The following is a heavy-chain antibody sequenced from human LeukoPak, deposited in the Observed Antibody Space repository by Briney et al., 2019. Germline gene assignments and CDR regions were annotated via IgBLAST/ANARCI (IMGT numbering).Heavy chain of an antibody. J-gene: IGHJ3*02. Sequence: SETLSLTCTVSGGSISSSSYYWGWIRQPPGKGLEWIGSIYYSGDSYYNPSLKSRVTISVDTSKNHFSLKLSSVTAADTAVYHCARAPHAWAFQGAFDIWGQGTMVTVSS. CDR2: IYYSGDS. CDR3: ARAPHAWAFQGAFDI. V-gene: IGHV4-39*07. D-gene: IGHD7-27*01. CDR1: GGSISSSSYY.